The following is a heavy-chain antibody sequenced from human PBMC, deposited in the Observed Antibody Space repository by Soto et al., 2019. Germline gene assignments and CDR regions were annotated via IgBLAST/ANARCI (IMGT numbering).Heavy chain of an antibody. Sequence: ASVKVSCKASGYTFTSYGISWVRQAPGQGLEWMGWISAYNGNTNYAQKLQGRVTMTTDTSTSTAYMELRSLRSDDTAVYYCARVAPYYDFWSGYYTNPHFDYWGQGTLVTVSS. CDR3: ARVAPYYDFWSGYYTNPHFDY. D-gene: IGHD3-3*01. CDR1: GYTFTSYG. J-gene: IGHJ4*02. V-gene: IGHV1-18*01. CDR2: ISAYNGNT.